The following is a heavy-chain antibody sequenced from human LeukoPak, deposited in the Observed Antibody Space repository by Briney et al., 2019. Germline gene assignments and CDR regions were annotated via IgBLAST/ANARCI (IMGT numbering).Heavy chain of an antibody. V-gene: IGHV4-39*01. CDR2: IYYSGST. CDR1: GGSTSSSSYY. D-gene: IGHD3-10*01. Sequence: PSETLSLTCTVSGGSTSSSSYYWGWIRQPPGKGLEWIGSIYYSGSTYYNPSLKSRVTISVDTSKNQFSLKLSSGTAADTAVYYCARHQRYYYGSGSFKTNWFDPWGQGTLVTVSS. CDR3: ARHQRYYYGSGSFKTNWFDP. J-gene: IGHJ5*02.